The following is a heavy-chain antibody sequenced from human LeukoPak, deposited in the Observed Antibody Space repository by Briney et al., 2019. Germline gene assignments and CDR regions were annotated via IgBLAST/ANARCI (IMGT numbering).Heavy chain of an antibody. Sequence: GGSLRLSCAASGFTFSNYWMTWVRQAPGKGLEWVANVKQDGSEKYYVDSVKGRFIISRGNAKNSLHLQMNSLRAEDTAVYYCARLDQLLVVYFDYWGQGTLVTVSS. D-gene: IGHD2-2*01. CDR3: ARLDQLLVVYFDY. CDR2: VKQDGSEK. V-gene: IGHV3-7*01. J-gene: IGHJ4*02. CDR1: GFTFSNYW.